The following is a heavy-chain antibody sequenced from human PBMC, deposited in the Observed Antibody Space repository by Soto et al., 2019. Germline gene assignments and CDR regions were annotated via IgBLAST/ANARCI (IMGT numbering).Heavy chain of an antibody. CDR3: ARETVYSSGWYGDVFDI. D-gene: IGHD6-19*01. CDR1: GDSVSSNSAA. Sequence: SQTLSLTCAISGDSVSSNSAAWNWIRQSPSRGLEWLGRTYYRSKWYNDYAVSVKSRITINPDTSKNQFSLQLNSVTPEDTAVYYCARETVYSSGWYGDVFDIWGQGTMVTVSS. J-gene: IGHJ3*02. V-gene: IGHV6-1*01. CDR2: TYYRSKWYN.